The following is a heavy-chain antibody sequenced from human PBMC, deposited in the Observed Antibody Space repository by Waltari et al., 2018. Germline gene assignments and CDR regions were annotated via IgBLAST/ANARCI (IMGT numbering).Heavy chain of an antibody. D-gene: IGHD6-13*01. CDR1: GFTFSSYW. CDR2: IKQDGSEK. Sequence: EVQLVESGGGLVQPGGSLRLSCAASGFTFSSYWMSWVRQAPGKGLEWVANIKQDGSEKYYVDSVKGRFTISRDNAKNSLYLQMNSLRAEDTAVYYCAKDKRPSIAAIDYWGQGTLVTVSS. V-gene: IGHV3-7*01. CDR3: AKDKRPSIAAIDY. J-gene: IGHJ4*02.